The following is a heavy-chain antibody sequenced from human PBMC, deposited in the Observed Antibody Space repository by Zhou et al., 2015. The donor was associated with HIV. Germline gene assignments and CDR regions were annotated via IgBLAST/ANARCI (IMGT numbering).Heavy chain of an antibody. J-gene: IGHJ6*04. V-gene: IGHV3-11*04. CDR3: ARDTPQRGFLEWVPKMDV. Sequence: QVQLVEAGGGLVKPGGSLRLSCVASGFMFNDYYMSWIRQAPGKGLEWLSYISSSGLGESYADSVRGRFSISRDLSKTTVYLQIYSLRPEDTALYYCARDTPQRGFLEWVPKMDVWGKGTTVTVSS. CDR1: GFMFNDYY. CDR2: ISSSGLGE. D-gene: IGHD3-3*01.